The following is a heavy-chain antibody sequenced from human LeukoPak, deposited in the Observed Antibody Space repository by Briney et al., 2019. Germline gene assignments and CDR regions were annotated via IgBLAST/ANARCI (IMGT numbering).Heavy chain of an antibody. CDR2: INPNSGDT. D-gene: IGHD1-1*01. J-gene: IGHJ4*02. CDR1: GYTFTSYG. Sequence: ASVKVSCKASGYTFTSYGISWVRQAPGQGLEWMGRINPNSGDTDYAQKFQGRATMTRDTSITTLYMELSSLRSDDTAVYYCARRTHDYWGQGTLVTVSS. CDR3: ARRTHDY. V-gene: IGHV1-2*06.